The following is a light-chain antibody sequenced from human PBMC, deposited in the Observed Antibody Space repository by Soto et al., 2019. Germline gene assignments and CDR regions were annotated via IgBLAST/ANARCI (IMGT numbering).Light chain of an antibody. Sequence: QTVVTQEPSFSVSPGGTVTLTCGLSTGSVSSVYYPSWYQQTPGQAPRTLIYSTNSRSSGVPDRFSGSILGNKAALTITGAQADDESDYYCVLFMGSGLWVFGGGTQLTVL. V-gene: IGLV8-61*01. CDR1: TGSVSSVYY. CDR3: VLFMGSGLWV. J-gene: IGLJ3*02. CDR2: STN.